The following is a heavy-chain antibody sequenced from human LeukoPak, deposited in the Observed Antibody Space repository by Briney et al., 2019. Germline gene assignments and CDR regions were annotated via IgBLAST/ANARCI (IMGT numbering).Heavy chain of an antibody. Sequence: KTSQTLSLTCTVSGGSISSGGYYWSWIRQHPGKGLEWIGYIYYSGSTYYNPSLKSRVTISVDTSKNQFSLNLRSVTAADTAVYYCARDSSTWWFDYWGQGTLVTVSS. D-gene: IGHD6-13*01. V-gene: IGHV4-31*03. CDR3: ARDSSTWWFDY. J-gene: IGHJ4*02. CDR1: GGSISSGGYY. CDR2: IYYSGST.